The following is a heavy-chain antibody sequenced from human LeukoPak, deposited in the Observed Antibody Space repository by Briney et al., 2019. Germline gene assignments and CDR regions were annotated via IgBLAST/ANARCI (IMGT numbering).Heavy chain of an antibody. CDR3: ARGHYGDYYGMDV. CDR1: GGSISSSSYY. CDR2: IYYSGST. Sequence: SETLSLTCTVSGGSISSSSYYWGWIRQPPGKGLEWIGSIYYSGSTYYNPSLKSRVTISVDTSKNQFSLKLSSVTAADTAVYYCARGHYGDYYGMDVWGQGTTVTVSS. D-gene: IGHD4-17*01. V-gene: IGHV4-39*07. J-gene: IGHJ6*02.